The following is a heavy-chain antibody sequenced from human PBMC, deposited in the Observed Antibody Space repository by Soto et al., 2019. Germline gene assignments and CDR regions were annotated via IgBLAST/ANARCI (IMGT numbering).Heavy chain of an antibody. CDR3: AKSDSGYDYNWFDP. CDR2: ISGSGGIT. CDR1: GFTFSSYA. Sequence: GGSLRLSCAASGFTFSSYAMSWVRQAPGKGLEWVSAISGSGGITYYADSVKGRFTISRDNSKNTLYLQMNSLRAEDTAVYYCAKSDSGYDYNWFDPWGQGTLVTVSS. J-gene: IGHJ5*02. V-gene: IGHV3-23*01. D-gene: IGHD5-12*01.